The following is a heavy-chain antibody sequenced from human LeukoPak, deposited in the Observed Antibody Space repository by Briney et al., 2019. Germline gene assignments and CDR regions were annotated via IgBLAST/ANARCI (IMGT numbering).Heavy chain of an antibody. CDR3: ATVTPLYYDILTGYYDYFDY. D-gene: IGHD3-9*01. J-gene: IGHJ4*02. CDR1: GFTFSSYG. Sequence: QPGVSLRLSCAASGFTFSSYGMSWVRQAPGKGLEWVSAINGSGGSTYYADSVKGRSTISRDNSKNTLYLQMNSLRAEDTAVYYCATVTPLYYDILTGYYDYFDYWGQGTLVTVSS. CDR2: INGSGGST. V-gene: IGHV3-23*01.